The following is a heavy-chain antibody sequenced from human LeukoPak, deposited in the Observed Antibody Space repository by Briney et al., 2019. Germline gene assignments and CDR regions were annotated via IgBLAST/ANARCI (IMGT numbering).Heavy chain of an antibody. CDR3: ARLHYDVLTGPFDY. Sequence: PGGSLRLSCAASGFTFSDYYMSWIRQAPGKGLEWVSYISSSSSTIYYADSVKGRFTISRENSKNTLWLQMNSVRAEDTAVYYCARLHYDVLTGPFDYWGQGTLVTVSS. CDR2: ISSSSSTI. D-gene: IGHD3-9*01. J-gene: IGHJ4*02. CDR1: GFTFSDYY. V-gene: IGHV3-11*04.